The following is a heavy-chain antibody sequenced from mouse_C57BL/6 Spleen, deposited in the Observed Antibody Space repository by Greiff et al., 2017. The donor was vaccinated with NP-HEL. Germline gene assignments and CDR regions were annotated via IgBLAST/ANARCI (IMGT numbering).Heavy chain of an antibody. CDR3: AREVYGSSFYFDY. D-gene: IGHD1-1*01. CDR1: GYAFTNYL. J-gene: IGHJ2*01. CDR2: INPGSGGT. Sequence: QVQLQQSGAELVRPGTSVKVSCKASGYAFTNYLLEWVKQRPGQGLEWIGVINPGSGGTNYNEKFKGKATLTADKSSSTAYMQLSSLTSEDSAVYFCAREVYGSSFYFDYWGQGTTLTVSS. V-gene: IGHV1-54*01.